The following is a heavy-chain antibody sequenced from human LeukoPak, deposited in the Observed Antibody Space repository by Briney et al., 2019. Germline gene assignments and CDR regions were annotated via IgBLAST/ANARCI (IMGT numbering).Heavy chain of an antibody. V-gene: IGHV3-7*01. Sequence: GGSLRLSCAASGFTFSSYWMSWVRQAPGKGLEWVANIKQDGSEKYYVDSVKGRFTISRDNAKNSLYLQMNSLRAEDTAVYYCARDHYDSSGYYRTYYFDYWGQGTLVTVSS. D-gene: IGHD3-22*01. J-gene: IGHJ4*02. CDR3: ARDHYDSSGYYRTYYFDY. CDR2: IKQDGSEK. CDR1: GFTFSSYW.